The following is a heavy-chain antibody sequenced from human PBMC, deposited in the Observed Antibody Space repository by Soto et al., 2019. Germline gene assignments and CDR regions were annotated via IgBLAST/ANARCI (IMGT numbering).Heavy chain of an antibody. D-gene: IGHD2-15*01. Sequence: QLQLQESGPGLVKPSETLSLTCTVSGGSISSSSYYWGWIRQPPGKGLEWIGSIYYSGSTYYNPSLKSRVTISVDTSKNQFSLKLSSVTAADTAVYYCARQGHCSGGSCYDYWGQGTLVTVSS. CDR2: IYYSGST. J-gene: IGHJ4*02. V-gene: IGHV4-39*01. CDR1: GGSISSSSYY. CDR3: ARQGHCSGGSCYDY.